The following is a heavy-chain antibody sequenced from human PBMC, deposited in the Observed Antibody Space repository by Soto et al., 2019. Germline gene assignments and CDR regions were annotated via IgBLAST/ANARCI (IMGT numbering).Heavy chain of an antibody. D-gene: IGHD2-8*02. CDR3: ARGERLVGDLHFDF. CDR2: MYNSGST. Sequence: PSVTMSVTSTVAGGYISSGCYYWSWIRQPPGKGLEWIGYMYNSGSTYYNPSLKSRVTISADTSKNQFSLKLSSVTAADTAVYYCARGERLVGDLHFDFWGQGTLVTAPQ. J-gene: IGHJ4*02. V-gene: IGHV4-30-4*01. CDR1: GGYISSGCYY.